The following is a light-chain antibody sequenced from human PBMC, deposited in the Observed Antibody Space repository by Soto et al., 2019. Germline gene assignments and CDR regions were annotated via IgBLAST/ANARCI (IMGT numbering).Light chain of an antibody. Sequence: QSVLTQPRSVSGSPGQSVTISCTGTSNDVGGYNFVSWYQQHTGKVPKLFIYDVSRRPSGVPDRFSGSKSGNTASLTISGLQAEDEADYYCSSYAGSYTLVFGGGTKLTVL. V-gene: IGLV2-11*01. CDR1: SNDVGGYNF. J-gene: IGLJ2*01. CDR3: SSYAGSYTLV. CDR2: DVS.